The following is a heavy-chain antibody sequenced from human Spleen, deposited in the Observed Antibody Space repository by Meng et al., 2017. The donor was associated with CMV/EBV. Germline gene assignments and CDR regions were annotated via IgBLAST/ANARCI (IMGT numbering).Heavy chain of an antibody. V-gene: IGHV3-21*01. J-gene: IGHJ4*02. Sequence: ETLSLTCAASGFTFSSYSMNWVRQAPGKGLEWVSSISSSSSYIYYADSVKGRFTISRDNAKNSLYLQMNSLRAEDTAVYYCASSFSDYYFDYWGQGTLVTVSS. CDR2: ISSSSSYI. CDR3: ASSFSDYYFDY. CDR1: GFTFSSYS.